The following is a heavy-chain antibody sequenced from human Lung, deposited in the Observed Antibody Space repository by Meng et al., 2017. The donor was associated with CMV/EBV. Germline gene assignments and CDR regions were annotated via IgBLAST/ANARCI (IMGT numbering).Heavy chain of an antibody. CDR3: ARDGEATSFDH. D-gene: IGHD2-21*01. V-gene: IGHV4-39*07. CDR2: FFYTGTS. CDR1: STCRSHSGKYY. J-gene: IGHJ4*02. Sequence: LPVQDDGPRLEKPSRHLTPTCHVSSTCRSHSGKYYWGWLRQRPGKGLECIATFFYTGTSYYKPSFWSRVTISGDTSKNEFSLRLRSVNAADTAVYLCARDGEATSFDHWGQGILVTVSS.